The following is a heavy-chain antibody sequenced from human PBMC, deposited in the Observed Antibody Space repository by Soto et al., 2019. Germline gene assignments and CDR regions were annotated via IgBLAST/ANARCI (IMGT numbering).Heavy chain of an antibody. CDR2: ISGGKP. J-gene: IGHJ3*02. D-gene: IGHD6-25*01. Sequence: EEQLLESGGGLVQPGGSLRLSCGASGFTFSSYAMSWVRQAPGKGLEWVSVISGGKPFYADSVKGRFTISRDDSKNTLSLQMNSLRAEDTALYYCAKRHDAFDIWGHGTMVTVSS. CDR1: GFTFSSYA. V-gene: IGHV3-23*01. CDR3: AKRHDAFDI.